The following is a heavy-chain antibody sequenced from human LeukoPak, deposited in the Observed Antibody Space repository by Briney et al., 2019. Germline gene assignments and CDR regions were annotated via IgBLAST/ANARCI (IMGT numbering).Heavy chain of an antibody. D-gene: IGHD6-19*01. Sequence: ASVKVSCKASGYTFTSYGISWVRQAPGQGLEWMGRINPNSGGTNYAQKFQGRVTMTRDTSISTAYMELSRLRSDDTAVYYCASTATSGWYSYFDYWGQGTLVTVSS. CDR2: INPNSGGT. J-gene: IGHJ4*02. CDR3: ASTATSGWYSYFDY. CDR1: GYTFTSYG. V-gene: IGHV1-2*06.